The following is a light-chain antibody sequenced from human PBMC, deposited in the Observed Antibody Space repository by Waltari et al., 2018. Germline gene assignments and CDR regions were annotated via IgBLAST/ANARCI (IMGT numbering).Light chain of an antibody. CDR2: EVT. CDR3: SSYTTSNTVV. Sequence: QSALTQPASVSGSPGQSLTISCTGTSSDVGNYNFVSWYQQHPGKAPKLMIYEVTNRPSGVSNRFSGSKSDNTASLTISGLQADDEADYYCSSYTTSNTVVFGGGTKLTVL. V-gene: IGLV2-14*03. J-gene: IGLJ2*01. CDR1: SSDVGNYNF.